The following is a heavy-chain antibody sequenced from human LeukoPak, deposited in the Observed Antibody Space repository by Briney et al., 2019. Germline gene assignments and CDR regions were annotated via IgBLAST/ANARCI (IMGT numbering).Heavy chain of an antibody. CDR2: TYYRSKWYN. D-gene: IGHD3-22*01. Sequence: SQTLSLTCAISGDSVSSNSAAWNWIRQSPSRGLEWLGRTYYRSKWYNDYAVSVKSRITINPDTSKNQFSLKLSSVTAADTAVYYCARIRWGDHIVVVIEFGAFDIWGQGTMVTVSS. CDR3: ARIRWGDHIVVVIEFGAFDI. V-gene: IGHV6-1*01. J-gene: IGHJ3*02. CDR1: GDSVSSNSAA.